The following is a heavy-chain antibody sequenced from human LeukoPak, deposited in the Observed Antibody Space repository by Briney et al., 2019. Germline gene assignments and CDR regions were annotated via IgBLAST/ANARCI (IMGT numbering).Heavy chain of an antibody. CDR1: GFTVSCNY. V-gene: IGHV3-53*01. D-gene: IGHD6-25*01. Sequence: AWSLRLSCAAPGFTVSCNYMSWVRQTPGKGLQWVSVIYTAGSSYNADSVKGRFTISRDKSKNTLYLQMNTLRAEDTAVYFCAGGNTWPGLSYWGQGTLLTVSS. J-gene: IGHJ4*02. CDR2: IYTAGSS. CDR3: AGGNTWPGLSY.